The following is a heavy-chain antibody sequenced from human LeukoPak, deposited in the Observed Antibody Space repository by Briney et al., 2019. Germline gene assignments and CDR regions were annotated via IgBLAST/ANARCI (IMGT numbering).Heavy chain of an antibody. CDR2: VYTSGST. CDR1: GGSISGYY. CDR3: ARLITGTTTALDI. V-gene: IGHV4-4*07. J-gene: IGHJ3*02. D-gene: IGHD1-7*01. Sequence: ASETLSLTCSVSGGSISGYYWTWIRQPAGKGLEWLGRVYTSGSTHYNPSLKTRLTISVDTSKNQFSLKLSSVTAADTAVYYCARLITGTTTALDIWGQETMVTVSS.